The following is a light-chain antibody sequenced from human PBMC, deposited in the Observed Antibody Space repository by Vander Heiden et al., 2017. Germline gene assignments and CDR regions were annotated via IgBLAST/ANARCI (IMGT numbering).Light chain of an antibody. CDR1: QSISSY. CDR2: AAS. V-gene: IGKV1-39*01. J-gene: IGKJ2*01. Sequence: DIQMTQSPSSLSASVGDSVTITCRASQSISSYLNWYQQKPGKAPKLLIYAASSLQRGVTSRLSGRGSGTDFTLTISSLQPEDFATYYCQQSYSTLYTFGQGTKLEIK. CDR3: QQSYSTLYT.